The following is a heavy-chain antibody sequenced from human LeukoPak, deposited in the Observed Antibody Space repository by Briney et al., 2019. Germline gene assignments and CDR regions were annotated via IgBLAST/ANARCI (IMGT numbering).Heavy chain of an antibody. Sequence: GGSLRLSCAASGFTVSSNYMSWVRQAPGKGLEWVSVIYSGGSTYYADSVKGRFTISRDNSKNTLYLQMNSLRAEDTAVYYCAREMPYDSSSYNWFDPWGQGTLVTVSS. J-gene: IGHJ5*02. D-gene: IGHD3-22*01. CDR2: IYSGGST. CDR1: GFTVSSNY. V-gene: IGHV3-53*01. CDR3: AREMPYDSSSYNWFDP.